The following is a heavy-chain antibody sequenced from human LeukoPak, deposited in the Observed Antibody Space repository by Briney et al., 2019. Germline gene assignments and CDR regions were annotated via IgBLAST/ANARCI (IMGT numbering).Heavy chain of an antibody. J-gene: IGHJ4*02. V-gene: IGHV4-61*08. Sequence: PSETLSLTCTVSGGSISSGGYYWSWIRQHPGKGLEWIGYIYYSGSTNYNPSLKSRVTISVDTSKNQFSLKLSSVTAADTAVYYCARYSLSPHSSGWYGEFDYWGQGTLVTVSS. CDR1: GGSISSGGYY. CDR2: IYYSGST. D-gene: IGHD6-19*01. CDR3: ARYSLSPHSSGWYGEFDY.